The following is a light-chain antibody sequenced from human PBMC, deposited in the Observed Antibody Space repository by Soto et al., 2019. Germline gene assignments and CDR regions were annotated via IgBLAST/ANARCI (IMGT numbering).Light chain of an antibody. CDR2: DTS. CDR1: QSISNY. J-gene: IGKJ1*01. V-gene: IGKV3-11*01. CDR3: QQYNNWPWT. Sequence: EIVLTQSPGTLSLSPGERATLSCRASQSISNYLAWYQQKPGQAPRLLIYDTSNRATGIPARFSGSGSGADFTLTISRLEPEGFAVYYCQQYNNWPWTFGQGTKVDIK.